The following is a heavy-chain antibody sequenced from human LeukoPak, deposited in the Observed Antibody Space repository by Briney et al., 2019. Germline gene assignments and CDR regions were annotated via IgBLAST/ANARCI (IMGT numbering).Heavy chain of an antibody. CDR1: GYTFTGYY. CDR3: ARDLESYNCFDP. CDR2: INPNSGGT. V-gene: IGHV1-2*02. J-gene: IGHJ5*02. Sequence: ASVKVSCKASGYTFTGYYMHWVRQAPGQGLEWMGWINPNSGGTSYAQKFQGRVTMTRDTSTSTVYMELSSLRSEDTAVYYCARDLESYNCFDPWGQGTLVTVSS. D-gene: IGHD3-10*01.